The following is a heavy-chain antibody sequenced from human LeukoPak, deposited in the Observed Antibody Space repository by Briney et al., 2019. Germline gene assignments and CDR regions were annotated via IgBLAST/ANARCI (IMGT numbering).Heavy chain of an antibody. CDR3: ARGPARPDGGAFDI. J-gene: IGHJ3*02. CDR1: GYTFTSYD. CDR2: MNPNSGNT. D-gene: IGHD1-14*01. V-gene: IGHV1-8*01. Sequence: ASVKVSCKASGYTFTSYDINWVRQATGQGLEWMGWMNPNSGNTGYAQKLQGRVTMTRDTSISTAYMELSRLRSDDTAVYYCARGPARPDGGAFDIWGQGTMVTVSS.